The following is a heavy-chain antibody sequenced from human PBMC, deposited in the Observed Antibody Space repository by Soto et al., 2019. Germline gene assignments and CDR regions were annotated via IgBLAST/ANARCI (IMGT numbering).Heavy chain of an antibody. CDR2: IVVGSGNT. CDR3: AADSVVVPVGGYYYGMDV. Sequence: ASVKVSCKASGFTFTSSAMQWVRQARGQRLEWIGWIVVGSGNTKYAQKFQERVTITRDMSTSTAYMELSSLRSEDTAVYYCAADSVVVPVGGYYYGMDVWGQGTTVTVSS. D-gene: IGHD2-2*01. V-gene: IGHV1-58*02. CDR1: GFTFTSSA. J-gene: IGHJ6*02.